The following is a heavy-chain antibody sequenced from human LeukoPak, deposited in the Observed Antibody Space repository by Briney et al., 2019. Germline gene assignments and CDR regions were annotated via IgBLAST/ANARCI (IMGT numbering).Heavy chain of an antibody. Sequence: SETLSLTCTVSGGSICSGGYYWSWIRQHPGKGLEWIGYIYYSGSTYYNPSLKSRVTISVDTSKNQFSLKLSSVTAADTAVYYCASSGLWFGELLYAFDIWGQGTMVTVSS. J-gene: IGHJ3*02. CDR1: GGSICSGGYY. D-gene: IGHD3-10*01. CDR2: IYYSGST. CDR3: ASSGLWFGELLYAFDI. V-gene: IGHV4-31*03.